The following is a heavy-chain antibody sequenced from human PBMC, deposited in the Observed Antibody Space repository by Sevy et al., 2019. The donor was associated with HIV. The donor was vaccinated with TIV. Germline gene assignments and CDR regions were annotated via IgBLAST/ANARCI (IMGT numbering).Heavy chain of an antibody. V-gene: IGHV3-21*01. J-gene: IGHJ3*02. CDR1: GFTFSSYS. CDR3: ARDAALSNYYDSSGYPNAFDI. CDR2: ISSSSSYI. D-gene: IGHD3-22*01. Sequence: GGSLRLSCAASGFTFSSYSMNWVRQAPGKGLEWVSSISSSSSYIYYADSVKGRFTISRDNAKNSLYLQMNSLRAEDTAAYYCARDAALSNYYDSSGYPNAFDIWGQGTMVTVSS.